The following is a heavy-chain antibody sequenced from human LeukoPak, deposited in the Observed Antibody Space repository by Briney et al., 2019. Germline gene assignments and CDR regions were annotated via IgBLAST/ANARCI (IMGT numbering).Heavy chain of an antibody. D-gene: IGHD3-10*01. J-gene: IGHJ5*02. CDR1: GGSISSGDYY. CDR2: IYYSGST. V-gene: IGHV4-30-4*01. Sequence: SETLSLTCTVSGGSISSGDYYWSWIRQPPGKGLEWIGYIYYSGSTYYNPSLKSRVTISVDTSKNQFSLKRSSVTAADTAVYYCARGRMVRGVIIWFDPWGQGTLVTVSS. CDR3: ARGRMVRGVIIWFDP.